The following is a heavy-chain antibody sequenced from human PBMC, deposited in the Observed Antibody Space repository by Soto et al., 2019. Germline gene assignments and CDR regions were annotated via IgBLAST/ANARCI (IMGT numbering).Heavy chain of an antibody. D-gene: IGHD6-13*01. J-gene: IGHJ6*03. CDR2: IRNNGAHT. Sequence: EAQLVESGGGLVQPGGSPRLSCAASGFTFSNYEMHWVRQAPGKGLEYVSGIRNNGAHTDYAKSVKGRFTISRDNSENTLYLQMGSLRAEDMALYYCARRGYGSRWPNVYMDVWGKGTTVTVSS. V-gene: IGHV3-64*01. CDR1: GFTFSNYE. CDR3: ARRGYGSRWPNVYMDV.